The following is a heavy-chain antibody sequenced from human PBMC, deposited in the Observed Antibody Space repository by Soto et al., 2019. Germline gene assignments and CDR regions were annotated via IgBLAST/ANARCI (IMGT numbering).Heavy chain of an antibody. CDR2: ISPDDGST. J-gene: IGHJ6*02. V-gene: IGHV1-46*01. CDR1: GFTFTNDF. CDR3: ARGDGRGSSGFYYYYGMDV. Sequence: QVQLVQSGAEVKKPGASVKVSCKASGFTFTNDFFHWVRQAPRQGLEWMGIISPDDGSTNYVQSLQGRVTMTSDTSTSTVYMELSSLRSEDTAVYYCARGDGRGSSGFYYYYGMDVWGHGTTVTVSS. D-gene: IGHD6-25*01.